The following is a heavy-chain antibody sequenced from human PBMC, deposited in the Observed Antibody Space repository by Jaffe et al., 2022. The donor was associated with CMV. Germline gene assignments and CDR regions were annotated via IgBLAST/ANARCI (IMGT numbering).Heavy chain of an antibody. D-gene: IGHD2-2*02. J-gene: IGHJ6*02. CDR2: ISSSGSTI. V-gene: IGHV3-11*01. CDR1: GFTFSDYY. CDR3: ARAEEVPAAINPYGMDV. Sequence: QVQLVESGGGLVKPGGSLRLSCAASGFTFSDYYMSWIRQAPGKGLEWVSYISSSGSTIDYADSVKGRFTISRDNAKNSLYLQMNSLRAEDTAVYYCARAEEVPAAINPYGMDVWGQGTTVTVSS.